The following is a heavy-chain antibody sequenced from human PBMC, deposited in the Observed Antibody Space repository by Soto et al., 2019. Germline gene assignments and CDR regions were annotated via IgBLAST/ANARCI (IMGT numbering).Heavy chain of an antibody. Sequence: SETLSLTCTLSGRSISSGGYYWRWIRQHPGKGLEWIGYIYYSGSTYYNPSLKSRVTISVDTSKNQFSLKLCSVTAADTAVYYWAKGGDLPPFDYLGQGTLVTGSS. CDR3: AKGGDLPPFDY. J-gene: IGHJ4*02. D-gene: IGHD3-16*01. CDR1: GRSISSGGYY. CDR2: IYYSGST. V-gene: IGHV4-31*03.